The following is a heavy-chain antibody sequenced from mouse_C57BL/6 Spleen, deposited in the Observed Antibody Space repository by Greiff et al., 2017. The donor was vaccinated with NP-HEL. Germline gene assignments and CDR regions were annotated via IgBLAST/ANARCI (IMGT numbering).Heavy chain of an antibody. CDR2: IYPGNSDT. CDR1: GYTFTSYW. V-gene: IGHV1-5*01. Sequence: VHVKQSGTVLARPGASVKMSCKTSGYTFTSYWMHWVKQRPGQGLEWIGAIYPGNSDTSYNQKFKGKAKLTAVTSASTAYMELSSLTNEDSAVYYCTNYYGSSGAYWGQGTLVTVSA. CDR3: TNYYGSSGAY. D-gene: IGHD1-1*01. J-gene: IGHJ3*01.